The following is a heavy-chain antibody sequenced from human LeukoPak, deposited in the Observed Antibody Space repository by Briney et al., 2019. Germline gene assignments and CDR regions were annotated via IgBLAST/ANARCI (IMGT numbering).Heavy chain of an antibody. CDR1: GFPFSSYA. CDR3: AKGGIVGATTGGDIDY. D-gene: IGHD1-26*01. CDR2: ISGSGGST. V-gene: IGHV3-23*01. Sequence: ASLRLSCAASGFPFSSYAMSWVRRAPGKGLGWGSAISGSGGSTYYADSVKGRFTISRDNSKTPLYLQMNRLRAEDTAVYYCAKGGIVGATTGGDIDYWGQGTLVTVSS. J-gene: IGHJ4*02.